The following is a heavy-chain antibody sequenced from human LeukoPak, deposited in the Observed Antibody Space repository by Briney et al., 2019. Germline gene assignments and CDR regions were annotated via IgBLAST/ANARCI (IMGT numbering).Heavy chain of an antibody. Sequence: GGPLRLSCAASGFTFSSYAMSWVRQAPGKGLEWVSAISGSGGSTYYADSVKGRFTISRDNSKNTLYLQMNSLRAEDTAVYYCAKGLVGATGYFDYWGQGTLVTVSS. CDR3: AKGLVGATGYFDY. J-gene: IGHJ4*02. V-gene: IGHV3-23*01. CDR1: GFTFSSYA. D-gene: IGHD1-26*01. CDR2: ISGSGGST.